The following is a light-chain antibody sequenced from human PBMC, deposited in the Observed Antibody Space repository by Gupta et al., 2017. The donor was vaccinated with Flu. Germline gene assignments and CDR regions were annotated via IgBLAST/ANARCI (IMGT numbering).Light chain of an antibody. J-gene: IGLJ3*02. Sequence: DVGCYNYVSWYQKHPGKAPKLMIYDVSNLPSWVSNRFSGSKSGNTASLTISGLQAEDEADYYCSSYTSSSTPNWVFGGGTKLTVL. CDR2: DVS. CDR3: SSYTSSSTPNWV. V-gene: IGLV2-14*04. CDR1: DVGCYNY.